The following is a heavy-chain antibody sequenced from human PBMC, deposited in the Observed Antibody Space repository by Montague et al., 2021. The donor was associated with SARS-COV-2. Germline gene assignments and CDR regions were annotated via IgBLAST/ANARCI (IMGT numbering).Heavy chain of an antibody. V-gene: IGHV4-4*07. CDR2: MHFTGKT. J-gene: IGHJ4*02. D-gene: IGHD3-10*01. CDR3: ARDRFDFGAGRQGTIDF. CDR1: GDSITNYY. Sequence: SETLSLTCSVSGDSITNYYWSWIRQPAGKGLEWIGHMHFTGKTNFSPFFRSRLTMSADTSKNQFSLKLTSVTAADTAIYFCARDRFDFGAGRQGTIDFWGQGTLVTVSS.